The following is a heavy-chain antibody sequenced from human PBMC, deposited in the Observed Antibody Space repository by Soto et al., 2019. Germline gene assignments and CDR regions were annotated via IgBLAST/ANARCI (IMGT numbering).Heavy chain of an antibody. CDR2: IRSKANSYAT. Sequence: EVQLVESGGGLVQPGGSLKLSCAASGFTFSGSAMHWVRQASGKGLEWVGRIRSKANSYATAYAASVKGRFTISRDDSKHTAYLQMNSLKTEDTAVYYCTASSGPSYAFDIWGQGIMVTVSS. D-gene: IGHD6-6*01. CDR1: GFTFSGSA. CDR3: TASSGPSYAFDI. J-gene: IGHJ3*02. V-gene: IGHV3-73*02.